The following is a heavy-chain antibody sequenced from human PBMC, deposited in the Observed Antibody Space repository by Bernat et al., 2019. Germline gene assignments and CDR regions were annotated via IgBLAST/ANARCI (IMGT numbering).Heavy chain of an antibody. CDR1: GFTFSSYG. V-gene: IGHV3-30*18. Sequence: QVQLVESGGGVVQPGRSLRLSCAASGFTFSSYGMHWVRQAPGKGLEWVAVISYDGSNKYYAESVKGRFTISRDNSKNTLYLQMNSLRAEDTAVSYCAKNRLFGMDVWGQGTTVTVSS. CDR2: ISYDGSNK. J-gene: IGHJ6*02. D-gene: IGHD6-19*01. CDR3: AKNRLFGMDV.